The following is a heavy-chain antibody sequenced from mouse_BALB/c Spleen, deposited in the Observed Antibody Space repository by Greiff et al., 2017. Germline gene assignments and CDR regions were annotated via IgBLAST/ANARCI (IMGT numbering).Heavy chain of an antibody. J-gene: IGHJ2*01. V-gene: IGHV5-15*02. CDR1: GFTFSDYG. CDR3: ATYYRYGFDY. CDR2: ISNLAYSI. Sequence: EVKVEESGGGLVQPGGSRKLSCAASGFTFSDYGMAWVRQAPGKGPEWVAFISNLAYSIYYADTVTGRFTISRENAKNTLYLEMSSLRSEDTAMYYCATYYRYGFDYWGQGTTLTVSS. D-gene: IGHD2-14*01.